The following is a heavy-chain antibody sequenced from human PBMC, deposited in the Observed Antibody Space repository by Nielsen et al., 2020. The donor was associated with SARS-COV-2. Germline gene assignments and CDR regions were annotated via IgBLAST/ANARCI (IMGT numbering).Heavy chain of an antibody. CDR3: ARDNVLLWLGESGDAFDI. Sequence: WVRQAPGQRLEWMGWINAGNGNTKYSQKFQGRVTITRDTSASTVSMELGSLRSEDTAVYYCARDNVLLWLGESGDAFDIWGHGTMVTVSS. V-gene: IGHV1-3*01. CDR2: INAGNGNT. J-gene: IGHJ3*02. D-gene: IGHD3-10*01.